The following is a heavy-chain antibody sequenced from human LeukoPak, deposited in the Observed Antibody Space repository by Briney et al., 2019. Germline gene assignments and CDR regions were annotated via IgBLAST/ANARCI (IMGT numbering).Heavy chain of an antibody. J-gene: IGHJ4*02. D-gene: IGHD1-1*01. CDR3: LRDVHNWNDNY. CDR1: GYTFTGYN. CDR2: INPNTGGT. V-gene: IGHV1-2*02. Sequence: ASVKVSCKASGYTFTGYNMHWVRQAPGQGLEWVGWINPNTGGTHYPQKFQGRVTLTRDTSISTAYMELSRLTYDDTAVYYCLRDVHNWNDNYWGQGTLVTVSS.